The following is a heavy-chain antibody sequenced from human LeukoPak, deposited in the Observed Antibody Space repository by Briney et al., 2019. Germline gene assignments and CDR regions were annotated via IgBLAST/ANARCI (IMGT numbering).Heavy chain of an antibody. V-gene: IGHV4-61*01. D-gene: IGHD3-22*01. J-gene: IGHJ3*01. Sequence: SETLSLTCTVSGGSVSSGSYYWSWIRQPPGKGLEWIGYIYYSGSTNYNPSLKSRVTISVDTSKNQFSLKLSSVTAADTAVYYCARQADSGYQTWGQGTMVTVSS. CDR1: GGSVSSGSYY. CDR2: IYYSGST. CDR3: ARQADSGYQT.